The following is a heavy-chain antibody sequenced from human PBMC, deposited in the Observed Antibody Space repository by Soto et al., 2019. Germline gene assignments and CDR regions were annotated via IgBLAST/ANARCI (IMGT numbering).Heavy chain of an antibody. CDR3: ARGDSPYVWFNEF. Sequence: QEQLVQSGAEVKKPGSSVKVSCKDSGGLFSSYAISWVRQAPGQGLEWMGGLIPVFGTPYYAQKFQGRVTISADESTNTAYMELSSLTSEDTAMYYCARGDSPYVWFNEFWGQGSLVTVSS. V-gene: IGHV1-69*01. CDR2: LIPVFGTP. D-gene: IGHD3-16*01. CDR1: GGLFSSYA. J-gene: IGHJ4*02.